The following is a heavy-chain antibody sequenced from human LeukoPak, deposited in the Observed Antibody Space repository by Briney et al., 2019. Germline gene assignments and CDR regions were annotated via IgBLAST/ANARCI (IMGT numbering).Heavy chain of an antibody. D-gene: IGHD1-14*01. CDR3: VTLTAHDY. Sequence: PSETLSLTCTVSGGSISSSSYYWGWIRQPPGKGLEWIGSIYYSGSTYYNPSPKSRVTISVDTSKNQSSLKLSSVTAADTAVYYCVTLTAHDYWGQGTLVTVSS. V-gene: IGHV4-39*01. CDR1: GGSISSSSYY. J-gene: IGHJ4*02. CDR2: IYYSGST.